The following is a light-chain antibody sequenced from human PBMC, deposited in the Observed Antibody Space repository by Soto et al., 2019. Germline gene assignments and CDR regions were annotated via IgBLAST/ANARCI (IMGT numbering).Light chain of an antibody. V-gene: IGLV2-14*01. CDR3: SSYTARSTLV. CDR2: EVS. J-gene: IGLJ3*02. Sequence: QSALTQPASVSGSPGQSITISCTGTSNDVGVYKYVSWYQQHPGKAPKVMIYEVSNRPSGVSDRFSGSKSGNTASLTISGLQAEDEADYYCSSYTARSTLVFGGGTKLTVL. CDR1: SNDVGVYKY.